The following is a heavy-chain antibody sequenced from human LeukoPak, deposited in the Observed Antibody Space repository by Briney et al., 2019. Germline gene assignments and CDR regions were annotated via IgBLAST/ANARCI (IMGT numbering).Heavy chain of an antibody. CDR3: ARRLTQYDCFDP. V-gene: IGHV6-1*01. D-gene: IGHD2-2*01. CDR1: GDSVSRNSVT. Sequence: QTLSLTCAISGDSVSRNSVTWNWIRQSPSRGLEWLGRTYYRSTGYNDYAVSVRGRINVNRDTSKNQFSLPLNSVTPEDTAVYYCARRLTQYDCFDPWGQGILVTVSS. CDR2: TYYRSTGYN. J-gene: IGHJ5*02.